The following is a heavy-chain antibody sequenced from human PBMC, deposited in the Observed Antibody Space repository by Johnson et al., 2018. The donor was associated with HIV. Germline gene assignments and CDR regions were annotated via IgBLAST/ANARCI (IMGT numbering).Heavy chain of an antibody. D-gene: IGHD3-22*01. J-gene: IGHJ3*02. CDR1: GFTFSSYA. CDR3: AKTYYYDSSGSRAFDI. V-gene: IGHV3-30*02. CDR2: IRYDGSNK. Sequence: QVQLVESGGGVVQPGRSLRLSCAASGFTFSSYAMHWVRQAPGKGLEWVAIIRYDGSNKYYADSVKGRFTISRDNSKNTLYLQMNSLRADDTAVYYCAKTYYYDSSGSRAFDIWGQGTMVTVSS.